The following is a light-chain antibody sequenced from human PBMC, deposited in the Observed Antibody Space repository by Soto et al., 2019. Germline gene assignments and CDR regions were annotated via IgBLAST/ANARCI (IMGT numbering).Light chain of an antibody. J-gene: IGKJ4*01. CDR2: LAS. V-gene: IGKV1-9*01. CDR3: QYLNSFPLS. Sequence: IQLTQSPSSLSASVGDRVTLTCRASQGINSYLAWYQQEPGKAPKLLIYLASTLQSGVPSRFSGSGSGTDFSLTISSLQPEDGATYYCQYLNSFPLSFGGGTKVEIK. CDR1: QGINSY.